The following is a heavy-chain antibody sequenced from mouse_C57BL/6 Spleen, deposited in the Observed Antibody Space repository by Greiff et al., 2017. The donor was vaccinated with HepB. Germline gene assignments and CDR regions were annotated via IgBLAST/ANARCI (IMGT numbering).Heavy chain of an antibody. J-gene: IGHJ1*03. CDR3: ARNYGSWYFDV. V-gene: IGHV1-9*01. CDR2: ILPGSGST. D-gene: IGHD1-1*01. CDR1: GYTFTGYW. Sequence: VQLQQSGAELMKPGASVKLSCKATGYTFTGYWIEWVKQRPGHGLEWIGEILPGSGSTNYYEKFKGKATFTADTSSNTAYMQLSSLTTEDSAIYYCARNYGSWYFDVWGTGTTVTVSS.